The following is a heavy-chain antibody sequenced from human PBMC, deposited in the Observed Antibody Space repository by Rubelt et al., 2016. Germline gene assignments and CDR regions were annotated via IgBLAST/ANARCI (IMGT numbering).Heavy chain of an antibody. Sequence: DDGRSQQYADSVKGRFTISRGISMNTLNTLYLQMNNLRGEDTALYYCARSSWNYSHYYYAIDVWGQGTTVTISS. V-gene: IGHV3-33*04. J-gene: IGHJ6*02. CDR2: DDGRSQ. D-gene: IGHD6-13*01. CDR3: ARSSWNYSHYYYAIDV.